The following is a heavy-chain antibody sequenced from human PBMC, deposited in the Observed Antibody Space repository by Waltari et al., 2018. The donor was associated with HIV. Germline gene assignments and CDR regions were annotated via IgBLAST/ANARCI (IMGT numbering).Heavy chain of an antibody. CDR2: ISVYNGNT. CDR3: ARDRADDILTGPLGP. CDR1: AYIFNSNYG. J-gene: IGHJ5*02. Sequence: QVQLVQSGAEVKKPGASVKGSCKASAYIFNSNYGITWVRQAPGQGLEWMGWISVYNGNTNYAQKLQGRITMTTDTSTRTTYMELRSLRSDDTAVYYCARDRADDILTGPLGPWGQGTLVTVSS. V-gene: IGHV1-18*01. D-gene: IGHD3-9*01.